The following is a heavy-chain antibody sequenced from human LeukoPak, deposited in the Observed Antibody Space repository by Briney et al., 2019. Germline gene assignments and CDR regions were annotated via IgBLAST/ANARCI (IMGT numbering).Heavy chain of an antibody. Sequence: GGTLRLSCAASGFTFSSYEMNWVRQAPGKGLEWVSYISSSGSNIKYADSVKGRFTISRGNAKNSVYLQMNSLRAEDTAVYYCARDIKGQYQDAFDIWGQGTMVTVSS. D-gene: IGHD2-2*01. CDR3: ARDIKGQYQDAFDI. CDR2: ISSSGSNI. V-gene: IGHV3-48*03. J-gene: IGHJ3*02. CDR1: GFTFSSYE.